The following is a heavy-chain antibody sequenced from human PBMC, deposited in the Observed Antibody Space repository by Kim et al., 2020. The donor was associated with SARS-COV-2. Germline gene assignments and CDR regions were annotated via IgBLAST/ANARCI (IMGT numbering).Heavy chain of an antibody. Sequence: SNPSLKRRVTISVDTSKNQFSLKLSSVTAADTAVYYCARYTVYDILTGYDYWGQGTLVTVSS. J-gene: IGHJ4*02. D-gene: IGHD3-9*01. V-gene: IGHV4-39*01. CDR3: ARYTVYDILTGYDY.